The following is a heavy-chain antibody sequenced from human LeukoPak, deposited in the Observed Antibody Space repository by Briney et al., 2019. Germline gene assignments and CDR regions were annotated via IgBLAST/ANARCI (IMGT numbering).Heavy chain of an antibody. CDR2: IYPADSDT. Sequence: GASLKISCQVSGYIFTHYWIGWVRQIPGKGLESMGIIYPADSDTTYSPSFQGQVTISVDKSISTVYLQWSSLKASDTAMYYCARQSRDGSKTRGYFFDYWGQGTLVTVSS. D-gene: IGHD3-10*01. CDR3: ARQSRDGSKTRGYFFDY. V-gene: IGHV5-51*01. CDR1: GYIFTHYW. J-gene: IGHJ4*02.